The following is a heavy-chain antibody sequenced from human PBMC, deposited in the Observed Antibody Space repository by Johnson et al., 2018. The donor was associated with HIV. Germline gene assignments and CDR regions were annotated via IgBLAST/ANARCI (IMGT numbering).Heavy chain of an antibody. Sequence: VQLVESGGGVVQPGRSLRLSCAASGFTFSSYAMHWVRQAPGKGLEWVAVISYDGSNKYYADSVKGRLTISRDNSKNTLYLQMNSLRAEDTAVYYCAKDPVGATWAFDIWGQGTMVTVSS. CDR3: AKDPVGATWAFDI. CDR1: GFTFSSYA. J-gene: IGHJ3*02. CDR2: ISYDGSNK. D-gene: IGHD1-26*01. V-gene: IGHV3-30*04.